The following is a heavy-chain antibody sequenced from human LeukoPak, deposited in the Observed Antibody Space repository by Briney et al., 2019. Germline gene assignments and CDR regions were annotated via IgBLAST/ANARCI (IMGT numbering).Heavy chain of an antibody. D-gene: IGHD5-24*01. CDR1: GFTFGDYA. J-gene: IGHJ6*03. Sequence: GGSLRLSCTASGFTFGDYAMSWVRQAPGKGLEWVGFIRSKAYGGTTEYAASVKGRFTISRDGSKSIAYLQMNSLKTEDTAVYYCTSEMATIAGDYYYMDVWGKGTTVTISS. CDR3: TSEMATIAGDYYYMDV. V-gene: IGHV3-49*04. CDR2: IRSKAYGGTT.